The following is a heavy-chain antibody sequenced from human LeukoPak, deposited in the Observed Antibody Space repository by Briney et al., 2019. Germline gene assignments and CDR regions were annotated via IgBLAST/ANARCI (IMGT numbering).Heavy chain of an antibody. CDR1: GFTFSSYG. V-gene: IGHV3-33*01. J-gene: IGHJ4*02. CDR2: IWYDGSNK. Sequence: GGSLRLSCAASGFTFSSYGMHWVRQAPGKGLEWVAVIWYDGSNKYYADSVKGRFTISRDNSKNTLYLQMNSLRAEDTAVYYCARDQAVRYYDSSGYFDYWGQGTLVTVSS. D-gene: IGHD3-22*01. CDR3: ARDQAVRYYDSSGYFDY.